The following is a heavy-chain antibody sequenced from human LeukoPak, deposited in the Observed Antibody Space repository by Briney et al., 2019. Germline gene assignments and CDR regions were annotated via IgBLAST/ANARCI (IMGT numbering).Heavy chain of an antibody. CDR3: ARESARDVTMVRGVIPYNWFDP. D-gene: IGHD3-10*01. CDR2: IYHSGST. CDR1: GGSISSSNW. V-gene: IGHV4-4*02. J-gene: IGHJ5*02. Sequence: SETPSLTCAVSGGSISSSNWWSWVRQPPGKGLEWIGEIYHSGSTNYNPSLKSRVTISVDKSKNQFSLKLSSVTAVDTAVYYCARESARDVTMVRGVIPYNWFDPWGQGTLVTVSS.